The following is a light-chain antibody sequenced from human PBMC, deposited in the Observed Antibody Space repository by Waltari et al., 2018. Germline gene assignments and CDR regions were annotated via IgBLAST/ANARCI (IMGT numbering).Light chain of an antibody. CDR2: KAS. V-gene: IGKV1-9*01. CDR3: QQHNSNPWT. Sequence: DIQMTQSPSSLSASVGDRVTITCRASQGISSYLAWYQQKLGKAPKLLIYKASTLQSGVPSRFSGSGSGTDFTLIISSLQSEDFATYYCQQHNSNPWTFGQGTKVEIK. CDR1: QGISSY. J-gene: IGKJ1*01.